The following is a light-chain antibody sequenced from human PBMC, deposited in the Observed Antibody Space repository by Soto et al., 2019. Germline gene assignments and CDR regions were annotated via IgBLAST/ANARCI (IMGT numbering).Light chain of an antibody. CDR1: QSVLYSSNNKNY. Sequence: DIVLTQSPYSLAVSLGERATINCKSSQSVLYSSNNKNYLAWYQQKPGQPPKLLIYWASTRESGVPDRFSGSGSGTDFTLTISSLQPEDVAAYYCQKYNSAPLTFGGGTKVDIK. V-gene: IGKV4-1*01. J-gene: IGKJ4*01. CDR3: QKYNSAPLT. CDR2: WAS.